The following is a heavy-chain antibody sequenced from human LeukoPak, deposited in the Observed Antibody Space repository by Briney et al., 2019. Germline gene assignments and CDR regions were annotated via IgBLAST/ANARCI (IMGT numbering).Heavy chain of an antibody. Sequence: PSETLSLTCTVSSGSISSYYWSWIRQPAGKGLEWIGRIYTSGSTNYNPSLKSRVTMSVDTSKNQFSLKLSSVTAAGTAVYYCARDFATVTTSAWFDPWGQGTLVTVSS. V-gene: IGHV4-4*07. CDR3: ARDFATVTTSAWFDP. J-gene: IGHJ5*02. CDR1: SGSISSYY. D-gene: IGHD4-17*01. CDR2: IYTSGST.